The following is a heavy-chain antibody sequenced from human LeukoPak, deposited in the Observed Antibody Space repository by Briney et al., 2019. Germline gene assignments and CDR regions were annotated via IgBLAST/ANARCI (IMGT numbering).Heavy chain of an antibody. J-gene: IGHJ5*02. CDR1: GGSISSSSYY. V-gene: IGHV4-39*07. CDR3: ARVDGDYVRWFDP. CDR2: IYYSGST. Sequence: SETLSLTCTVSGGSISSSSYYWGWIRQPPGKGLEWIGSIYYSGSTYYNPSLKSRVTISVDTSKNQFSLKLSSVTAADTAVYYCARVDGDYVRWFDPWGQGTLVTVSS. D-gene: IGHD4-17*01.